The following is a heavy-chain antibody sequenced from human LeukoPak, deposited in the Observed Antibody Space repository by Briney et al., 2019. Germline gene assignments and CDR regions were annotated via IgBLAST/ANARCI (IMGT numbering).Heavy chain of an antibody. J-gene: IGHJ6*03. Sequence: VKVSCKASGYTFTSYGISWVRQAPGQGLEWMGWISAYNGNTNYAQKLQGRVTMTTDTSTSTAYMELRSLRSDDTAVYYCARGVGMDIVATITSPYYYYYYMDVWGKGTTVTVSS. CDR3: ARGVGMDIVATITSPYYYYYYMDV. D-gene: IGHD5-12*01. V-gene: IGHV1-18*04. CDR2: ISAYNGNT. CDR1: GYTFTSYG.